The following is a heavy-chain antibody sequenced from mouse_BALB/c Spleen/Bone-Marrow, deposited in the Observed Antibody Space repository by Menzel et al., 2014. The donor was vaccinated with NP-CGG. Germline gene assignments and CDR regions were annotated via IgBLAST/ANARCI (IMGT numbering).Heavy chain of an antibody. J-gene: IGHJ3*01. D-gene: IGHD4-1*01. CDR1: GFSLTSYG. CDR3: AGTGPFAY. Sequence: VKLLESGPGLVAPSQSLSITCTVSGFSLTSYGVHWVRQPPGKGLEWLGVIWAGGSTNYNSALMSRLSISKDNSKSQVFLKMNSLQIDDTAMYYCAGTGPFAYWGQGTLVTVSA. V-gene: IGHV2-9*02. CDR2: IWAGGST.